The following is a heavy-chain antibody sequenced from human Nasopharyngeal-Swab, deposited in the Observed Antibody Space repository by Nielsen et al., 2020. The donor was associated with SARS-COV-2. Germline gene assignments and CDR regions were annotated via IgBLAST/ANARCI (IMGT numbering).Heavy chain of an antibody. CDR3: ARGFPYYYDSSGYYSLDY. V-gene: IGHV3-30-3*01. CDR2: ISYDGSNK. CDR1: GFTFSSYA. Sequence: GESLKIPCAASGFTFSSYAMHRVRQAPGKGLEWVAVISYDGSNKYYADSVKGRFTISRDNYKNTLDLQMNSLRAEDTAVYYCARGFPYYYDSSGYYSLDYWGQGTLVTVSS. J-gene: IGHJ4*02. D-gene: IGHD3-22*01.